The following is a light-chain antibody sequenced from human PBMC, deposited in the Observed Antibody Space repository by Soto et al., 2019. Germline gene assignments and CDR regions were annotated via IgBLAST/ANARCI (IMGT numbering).Light chain of an antibody. CDR1: SSNIGAGYD. Sequence: QSVLTQPPSVSGAPGQRVTISCTGNSSNIGAGYDVHWYQQLPGKAPKLLIFGNSHRPSGVPDRFFGSKSGTSASLAITGLQAEDEADYYCNSYRTNYTWLFGGGTKLTVL. CDR2: GNS. V-gene: IGLV1-40*01. J-gene: IGLJ3*02. CDR3: NSYRTNYTWL.